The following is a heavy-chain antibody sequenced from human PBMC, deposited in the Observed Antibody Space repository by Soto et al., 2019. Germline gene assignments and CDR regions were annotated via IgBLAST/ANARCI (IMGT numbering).Heavy chain of an antibody. D-gene: IGHD1-7*01. V-gene: IGHV1-69*13. J-gene: IGHJ6*02. CDR3: ARDSPLTGTTVYYYYGMDV. CDR2: IIPIFGTA. CDR1: GGTFSSYA. Sequence: SVKVSCKASGGTFSSYAISWVRQAPGQGLEWMGGIIPIFGTANYAQKFQGRVTITADESTSTAYMELSSLRSEDTAVYYCARDSPLTGTTVYYYYGMDVWGQGTTVTVSS.